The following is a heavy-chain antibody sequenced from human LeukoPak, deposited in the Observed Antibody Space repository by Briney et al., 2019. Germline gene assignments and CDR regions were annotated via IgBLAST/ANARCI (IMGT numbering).Heavy chain of an antibody. CDR2: ISSSSSYI. D-gene: IGHD2-8*01. V-gene: IGHV3-21*01. J-gene: IGHJ4*02. CDR3: ARLLYAALDY. CDR1: GFTLSSYT. Sequence: GGSLRLSCAASGFTLSSYTMNWVRQAPGKGLEWVSSISSSSSYIYYADSVKGRFTISRDNAKNSLYLQMDSLRAEDTAVYYCARLLYAALDYWGQGTLVTVSS.